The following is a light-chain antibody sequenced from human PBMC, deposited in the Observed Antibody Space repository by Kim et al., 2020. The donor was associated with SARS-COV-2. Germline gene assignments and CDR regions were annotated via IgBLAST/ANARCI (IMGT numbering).Light chain of an antibody. CDR3: QQYDNLPLT. V-gene: IGKV1-33*01. Sequence: SASIGDRLTITCQASQHISNYLTWHQQKTGKAPKVLIYDASTLETGVPSRFSGGGSGTDFTFTIASLQPEDVATYYCQQYDNLPLTFGVGTKVEI. CDR2: DAS. CDR1: QHISNY. J-gene: IGKJ4*01.